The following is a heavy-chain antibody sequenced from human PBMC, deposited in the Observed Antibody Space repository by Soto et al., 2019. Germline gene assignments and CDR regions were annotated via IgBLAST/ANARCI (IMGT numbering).Heavy chain of an antibody. J-gene: IGHJ3*02. CDR1: GGSISSGGYY. V-gene: IGHV4-31*03. D-gene: IGHD3-10*01. Sequence: QVQLQESGPGLVKPSQTLSLTCTVSGGSISSGGYYWSWIRQHPGKGLGWIGYIYYSGSTYYNPCLKSRVTISVDTSKNQFSLKLSSVTAADTAVYYCARDGALWYGSGSSAFDIWGQGTMVTVSS. CDR3: ARDGALWYGSGSSAFDI. CDR2: IYYSGST.